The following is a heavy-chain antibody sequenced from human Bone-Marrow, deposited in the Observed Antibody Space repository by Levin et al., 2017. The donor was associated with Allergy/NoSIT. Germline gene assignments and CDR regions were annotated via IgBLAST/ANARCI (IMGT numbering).Heavy chain of an antibody. Sequence: GGSLRLSCAASGFTFNSYWMHWVRQAPGKGLVWVSRINSDGSSTSYADSVKGRFTISRDNAKNTLYLQMNSLRAEDTTVYYCARGLSLIAAAGALDYWGQGTLVTVSS. J-gene: IGHJ4*02. CDR2: INSDGSST. CDR3: ARGLSLIAAAGALDY. V-gene: IGHV3-74*01. D-gene: IGHD6-13*01. CDR1: GFTFNSYW.